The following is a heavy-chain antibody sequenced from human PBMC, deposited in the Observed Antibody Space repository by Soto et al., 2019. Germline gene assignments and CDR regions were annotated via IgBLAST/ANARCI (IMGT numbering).Heavy chain of an antibody. Sequence: QVQLQQWGAGLLKPSETLSLTCAVYGGSFSGYYWSWIRQPPGKGLEWIGEINHSGSTNYNPSLKSRVTISVETSKNQFSLKLSSVTAADTAVYYCARRRITMVRGVIILGYYFDYWGQGTLVTVSS. CDR2: INHSGST. V-gene: IGHV4-34*01. J-gene: IGHJ4*02. D-gene: IGHD3-10*01. CDR1: GGSFSGYY. CDR3: ARRRITMVRGVIILGYYFDY.